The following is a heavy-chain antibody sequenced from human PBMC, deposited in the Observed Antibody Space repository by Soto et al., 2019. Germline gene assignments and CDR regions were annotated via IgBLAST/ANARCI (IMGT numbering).Heavy chain of an antibody. J-gene: IGHJ4*02. CDR1: SGSISSSNW. V-gene: IGHV4-4*02. CDR2: IYHSGST. D-gene: IGHD5-12*01. Sequence: SETLSLTCAVSSGSISSSNWWSWVRQPPGKGLEWIGEIYHSGSTNYNPSLKSRVTISVDKSKNQFSLKLSSVTAADTAVYYCVSGATGDSYYLDYWGQGTLVTVSS. CDR3: VSGATGDSYYLDY.